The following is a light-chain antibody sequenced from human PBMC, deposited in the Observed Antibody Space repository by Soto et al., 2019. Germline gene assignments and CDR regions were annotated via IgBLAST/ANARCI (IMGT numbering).Light chain of an antibody. V-gene: IGLV2-14*01. CDR2: EVS. CDR3: SSYTSSSTLYV. J-gene: IGLJ1*01. Sequence: QSVLTQPASVSGSPGQSITTSCTGTSSDVGGYNYVSWYQQHPGKAHKLMIYEVSNRPSGVSNRFSGSKSGNTASLTISGLQAEDEADYYCSSYTSSSTLYVFGTGTKVTVL. CDR1: SSDVGGYNY.